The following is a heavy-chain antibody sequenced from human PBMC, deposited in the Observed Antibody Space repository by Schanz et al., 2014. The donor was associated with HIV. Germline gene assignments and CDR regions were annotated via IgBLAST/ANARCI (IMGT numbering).Heavy chain of an antibody. CDR3: AKTVVVVVAATHEMDV. CDR1: GFTFRTHG. D-gene: IGHD2-15*01. CDR2: ISISGETT. J-gene: IGHJ6*02. Sequence: VQLVESGGGVVQPGRSLRLSCAASGFTFRTHGIHWVRQAPGKGLEWVSGISISGETTYYADSVKGRFTISRDNSKNTLYLQMNSLRAEDTAVYYCAKTVVVVVAATHEMDVWGQGTTVTVSS. V-gene: IGHV3-23*04.